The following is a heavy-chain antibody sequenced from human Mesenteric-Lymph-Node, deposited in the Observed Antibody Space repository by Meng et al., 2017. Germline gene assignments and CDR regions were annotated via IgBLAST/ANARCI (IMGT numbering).Heavy chain of an antibody. D-gene: IGHD6-19*01. Sequence: HVQLQKWGPGLLKPSETLSLTCAVYGGSFSGYYWSWIRQPPGKGLEWIGEINHSGSTNYNPSLKSRVTISVDTSKNQFSLKLSSVTAADTAVYYCARDSQYQWLGWFDPWGQGTLVTVSS. V-gene: IGHV4-34*01. J-gene: IGHJ5*02. CDR3: ARDSQYQWLGWFDP. CDR1: GGSFSGYY. CDR2: INHSGST.